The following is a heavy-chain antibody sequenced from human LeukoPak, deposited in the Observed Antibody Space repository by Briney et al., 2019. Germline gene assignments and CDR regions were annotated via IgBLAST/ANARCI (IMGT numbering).Heavy chain of an antibody. V-gene: IGHV3-53*01. CDR2: IFSNGDT. J-gene: IGHJ4*02. CDR3: TRDQMNY. Sequence: GGSLRLSCTASEFTVSRNYMLWVRRAPGKGLEWVSLIFSNGDTHYADSVKGRFTISRDTSKNTVSLQMNSLRVEDTAMYYCTRDQMNYWGQGTLVTVSS. CDR1: EFTVSRNY. D-gene: IGHD5-24*01.